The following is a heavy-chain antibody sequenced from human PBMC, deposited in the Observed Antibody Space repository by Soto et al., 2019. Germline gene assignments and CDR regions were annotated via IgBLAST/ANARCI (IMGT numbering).Heavy chain of an antibody. D-gene: IGHD2-21*01. CDR2: ISGSGDST. V-gene: IGHV3-23*01. CDR1: GFTFRGYA. Sequence: EEQLLESGGGLAQPGGSLRLSCAASGFTFRGYAMSWVRQAPGKGPEWVSGISGSGDSTYHAKSVKGRFNISRDNSKNTLYLEINSLRAEDTAVYYCAKAYGASHSPFDCWGQGTLVAVSS. J-gene: IGHJ4*02. CDR3: AKAYGASHSPFDC.